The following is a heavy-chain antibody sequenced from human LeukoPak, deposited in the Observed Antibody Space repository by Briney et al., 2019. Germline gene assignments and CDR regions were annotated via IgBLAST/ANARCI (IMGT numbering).Heavy chain of an antibody. Sequence: GGSLRLSCAASGFTFSSYEMNWVRQAPGKGPEWVSYISSSGSTIYYADSVKGRFTISRDNAKNSLYLQMNSLRAEDTAVYYCARTPLRLRLGELSPHSVGYFDYWGQGTLVTVSS. D-gene: IGHD3-16*02. CDR3: ARTPLRLRLGELSPHSVGYFDY. V-gene: IGHV3-48*03. CDR2: ISSSGSTI. J-gene: IGHJ4*02. CDR1: GFTFSSYE.